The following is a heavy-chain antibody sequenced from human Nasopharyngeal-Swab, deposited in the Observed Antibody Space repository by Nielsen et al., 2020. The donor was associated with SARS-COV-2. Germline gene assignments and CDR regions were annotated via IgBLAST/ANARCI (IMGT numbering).Heavy chain of an antibody. CDR1: GFTFGNYW. V-gene: IGHV3-7*03. J-gene: IGHJ4*02. D-gene: IGHD3-9*01. CDR3: AGGTGWLTDS. Sequence: GESLKISCAASGFTFGNYWMNWVRQTPGKGLEWVAIIKQDGSETYYVDSVRGRFTISRDNAKNSLSLVMTSLRADDTAVYYCAGGTGWLTDSWGQGTLVTVSS. CDR2: IKQDGSET.